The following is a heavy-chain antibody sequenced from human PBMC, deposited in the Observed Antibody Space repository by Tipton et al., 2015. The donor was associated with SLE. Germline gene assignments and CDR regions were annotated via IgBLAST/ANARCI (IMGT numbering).Heavy chain of an antibody. D-gene: IGHD3-3*01. CDR2: IYTSGST. V-gene: IGHV4-4*07. CDR3: ARGCWSGYCPIHYYYYMDV. CDR1: GGPISSYY. Sequence: TLSLTCTVSGGPISSYYWSWIRQPAGKGLDWIGRIYTSGSTNYNPSLKSRVTMSVDTSKNQFSLKLSSVTAADTAVYYCARGCWSGYCPIHYYYYMDVWGKGTTVTVSS. J-gene: IGHJ6*03.